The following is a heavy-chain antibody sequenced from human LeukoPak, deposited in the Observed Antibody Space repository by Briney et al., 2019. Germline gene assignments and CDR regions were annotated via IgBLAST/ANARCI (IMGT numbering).Heavy chain of an antibody. CDR2: ISYDGSNK. V-gene: IGHV3-30*18. J-gene: IGHJ3*02. CDR3: AQDYDSSGLAAFDI. CDR1: GFPFISYG. D-gene: IGHD3-22*01. Sequence: GGPLSLSCAASGFPFISYGMHWVRQAPGKGLEWVAVISYDGSNKYYADSVKGRFTISRDNSKNTLYLQMNSLRAEDMAVYYCAQDYDSSGLAAFDIWGQGTMVTVSS.